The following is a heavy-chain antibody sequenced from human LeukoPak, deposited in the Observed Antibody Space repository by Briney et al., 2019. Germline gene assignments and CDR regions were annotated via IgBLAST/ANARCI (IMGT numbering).Heavy chain of an antibody. Sequence: GGSLRLSCAASGFTFSSYSMNWVRQAPGKGLEWVSSISSSSSYIYYADSVKGRSTISRDNAKNSLYLQMNSLRAEDTAVYYCARADWDTAMIDYWGQGTLVTVSS. CDR3: ARADWDTAMIDY. CDR1: GFTFSSYS. V-gene: IGHV3-21*01. CDR2: ISSSSSYI. D-gene: IGHD5-18*01. J-gene: IGHJ4*02.